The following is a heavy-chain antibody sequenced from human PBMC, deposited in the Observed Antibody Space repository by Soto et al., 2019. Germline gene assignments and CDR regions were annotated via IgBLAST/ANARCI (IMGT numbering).Heavy chain of an antibody. CDR3: ARDQAMVRGVMNYYYGMDV. D-gene: IGHD3-10*01. CDR1: GYTFTGYY. J-gene: IGHJ6*02. V-gene: IGHV1-2*02. Sequence: ASVKVSCKASGYTFTGYYMHWVRQAPGQGLEWMGWINPNSGGTNYAQKFQGRVTMTRDTSISTAYMELSRLRSDDTAVYYCARDQAMVRGVMNYYYGMDVWGQGTTVTSP. CDR2: INPNSGGT.